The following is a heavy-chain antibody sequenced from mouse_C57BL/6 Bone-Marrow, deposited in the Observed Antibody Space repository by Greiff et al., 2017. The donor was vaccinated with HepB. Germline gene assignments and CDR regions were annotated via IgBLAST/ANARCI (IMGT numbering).Heavy chain of an antibody. CDR2: INPSNGGT. CDR3: ARGGNYDYAMDY. V-gene: IGHV1-53*01. CDR1: GYTFTSYW. Sequence: QVQLQQPGTELVNPGASVKLSCKASGYTFTSYWMHWVKQRPGQGLEWIGNINPSNGGTNYNEKFKSKATLTVDKSSSTAYMQLSSLTSEDSAVYYCARGGNYDYAMDYWGQGTSVTVSS. D-gene: IGHD2-1*01. J-gene: IGHJ4*01.